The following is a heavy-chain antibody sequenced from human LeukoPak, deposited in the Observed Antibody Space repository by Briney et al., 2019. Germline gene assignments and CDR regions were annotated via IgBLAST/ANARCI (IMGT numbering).Heavy chain of an antibody. D-gene: IGHD3-22*01. V-gene: IGHV4-61*05. J-gene: IGHJ4*02. CDR2: IYYSGST. CDR1: GGSISSSSYY. Sequence: ASETLSLTCTVSGGSISSSSYYWGWIRQPPGKGLEWIGYIYYSGSTNYNPSLKSRVTISVDTSKNQFSLKLSSVTAADTAVYYCARVGDDSSGYYGYWGQGTLVTVSS. CDR3: ARVGDDSSGYYGY.